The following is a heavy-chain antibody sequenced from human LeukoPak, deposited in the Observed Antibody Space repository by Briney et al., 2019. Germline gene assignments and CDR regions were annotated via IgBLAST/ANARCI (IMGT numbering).Heavy chain of an antibody. Sequence: PGGSLRLSCAASGFTFSSYSMNWVRQAPGKGLEWVSYISSSSSTIYYADSVKGRFTISRDNAKNSLYLQMNSLRAEDTAVYYCARNIAARRVVGSYYMDVWGKGTTVTVSS. V-gene: IGHV3-48*01. CDR1: GFTFSSYS. CDR3: ARNIAARRVVGSYYMDV. CDR2: ISSSSSTI. D-gene: IGHD6-6*01. J-gene: IGHJ6*03.